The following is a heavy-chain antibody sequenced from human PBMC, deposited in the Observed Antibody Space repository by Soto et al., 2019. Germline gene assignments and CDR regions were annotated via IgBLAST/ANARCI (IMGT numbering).Heavy chain of an antibody. Sequence: SETLSLTCTVSGGSLGSYYWSWIRQPPGKGLEWIGYVFYTGRANYNASLKSRVSISLDTPNYQFSLKLSSVTAADTAVYYCAKDGVGRMTTSPYSYHWMDVWGPGTTVT. V-gene: IGHV4-59*01. J-gene: IGHJ6*02. CDR1: GGSLGSYY. CDR3: AKDGVGRMTTSPYSYHWMDV. D-gene: IGHD4-4*01. CDR2: VFYTGRA.